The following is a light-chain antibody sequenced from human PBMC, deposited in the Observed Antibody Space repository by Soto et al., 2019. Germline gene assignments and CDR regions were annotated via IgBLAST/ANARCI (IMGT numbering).Light chain of an antibody. Sequence: DIRMTQSPSSLSASVGDRVTIACWASQPIGTYLNWYQQELGKAPKLLIYAASRLQSGVPSRFSGGGSGADFTLTISSLQPEDFATYYCQQSYGTPYTFGQGTKLEIK. CDR2: AAS. V-gene: IGKV1-39*01. CDR1: QPIGTY. J-gene: IGKJ2*01. CDR3: QQSYGTPYT.